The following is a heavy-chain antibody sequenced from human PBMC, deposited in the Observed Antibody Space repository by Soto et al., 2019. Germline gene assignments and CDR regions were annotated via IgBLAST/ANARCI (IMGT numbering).Heavy chain of an antibody. CDR2: ISYDGSNK. J-gene: IGHJ6*02. CDR3: ASPLYCSGGSCYYYYYGMDV. Sequence: QVQLVESGGGVVQPGRSLRLSCAASGFTFSSYAMHWVRQAPGKGLEWVAVISYDGSNKYYADSVKGRFTISRDNSKNTLYLQMNSLRAEDTAVYYCASPLYCSGGSCYYYYYGMDVWGQGTTVTVSS. V-gene: IGHV3-30-3*01. D-gene: IGHD2-15*01. CDR1: GFTFSSYA.